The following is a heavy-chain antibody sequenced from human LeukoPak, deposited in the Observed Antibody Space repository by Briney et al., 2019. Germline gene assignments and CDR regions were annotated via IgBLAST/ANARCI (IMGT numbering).Heavy chain of an antibody. J-gene: IGHJ4*02. Sequence: PSETLSLTCTVSGYSISSGYYWGWIRQPPGKGLEWIGSIYHSGSTYYSPSLKSRVTISVDTSKNQFSLKLSSVTAADTAVYYCARDEGGYSGYPPFDYWGQGTLVTVSS. CDR2: IYHSGST. CDR3: ARDEGGYSGYPPFDY. V-gene: IGHV4-38-2*02. D-gene: IGHD5-12*01. CDR1: GYSISSGYY.